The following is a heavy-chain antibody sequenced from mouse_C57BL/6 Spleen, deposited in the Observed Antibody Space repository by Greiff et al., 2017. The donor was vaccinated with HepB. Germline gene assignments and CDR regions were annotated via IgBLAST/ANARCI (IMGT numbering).Heavy chain of an antibody. CDR2: IDPENGDT. D-gene: IGHD1-1*01. CDR3: TTGGYYGSSYYFDY. J-gene: IGHJ2*01. CDR1: GFNIKDDY. V-gene: IGHV14-4*01. Sequence: EVQLQHSGAELVRPGASVKLSCTASGFNIKDDYMHWVKQRPEQGLEWIGWIDPENGDTEYASKFQGKATITADTSSNTAYLQLSSLTSEDTAVYYCTTGGYYGSSYYFDYWGQGTTLTVSS.